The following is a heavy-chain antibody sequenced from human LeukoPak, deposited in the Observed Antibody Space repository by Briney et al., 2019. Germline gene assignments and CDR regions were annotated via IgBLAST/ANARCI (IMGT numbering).Heavy chain of an antibody. Sequence: ASVKVSCKASGYTFTSYGISWVRQAPGQGLEWMGWISAYNGNTNYAQKLQGRVTMTTDTSTSTAYMELRSLRSDDTAVYYCARDSPYYYDSNGMDVWGQGTTVTVSS. V-gene: IGHV1-18*01. CDR1: GYTFTSYG. J-gene: IGHJ6*02. D-gene: IGHD3-22*01. CDR3: ARDSPYYYDSNGMDV. CDR2: ISAYNGNT.